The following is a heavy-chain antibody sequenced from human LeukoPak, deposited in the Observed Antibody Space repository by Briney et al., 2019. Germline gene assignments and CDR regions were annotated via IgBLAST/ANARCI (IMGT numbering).Heavy chain of an antibody. CDR1: GFTFNNAW. V-gene: IGHV3-15*01. CDR3: ATESQYYYDSSGYSGRFDY. J-gene: IGHJ4*02. Sequence: GGSLRLSCAASGFTFNNAWMSWVRQAPGKGLEWVGHIKSKTDGGTTNYAAPVKGRFTISRDDSKTTLYLQMNSLKTEDTAVYFCATESQYYYDSSGYSGRFDYWDQGTLVTVSS. D-gene: IGHD3-22*01. CDR2: IKSKTDGGTT.